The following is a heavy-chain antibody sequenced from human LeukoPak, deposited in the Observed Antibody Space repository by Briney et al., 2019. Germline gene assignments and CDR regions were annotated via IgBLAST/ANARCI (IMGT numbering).Heavy chain of an antibody. J-gene: IGHJ4*02. CDR2: MYYSGTT. Sequence: PSETLSLSCTVSGGSISGYYWSWIRQPPGKGLEWIGYMYYSGTTTYSPSLKSRVTISLDTPKNQFSLKLNSVTAADTVVYYCARHLAGRIFTFNYWGQGTLVTVSS. CDR1: GGSISGYY. D-gene: IGHD6-19*01. CDR3: ARHLAGRIFTFNY. V-gene: IGHV4-59*01.